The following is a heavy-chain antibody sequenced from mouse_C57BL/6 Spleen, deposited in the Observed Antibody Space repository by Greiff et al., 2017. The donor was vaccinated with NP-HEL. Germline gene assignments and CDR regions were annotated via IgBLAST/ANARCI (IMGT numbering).Heavy chain of an antibody. Sequence: VQLQQSGPELVKPGASVKISCTASGYSFTGYYMNWVKQSPEKSLEWIGEINPSTGGTTYTQKFKAKATLTVDKSSSTAYMQLKSLTSEDSAVYYGARSGYSCGSSYGGFAYWGKGTLVTVSA. V-gene: IGHV1-42*01. J-gene: IGHJ3*01. D-gene: IGHD1-1*01. CDR3: ARSGYSCGSSYGGFAY. CDR1: GYSFTGYY. CDR2: INPSTGGT.